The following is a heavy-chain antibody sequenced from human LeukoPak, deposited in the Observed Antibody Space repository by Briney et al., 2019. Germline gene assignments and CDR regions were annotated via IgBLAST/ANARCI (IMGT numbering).Heavy chain of an antibody. J-gene: IGHJ4*02. CDR1: AFIFTSYG. CDR3: ARGLSPVVRASPMGY. D-gene: IGHD3-10*01. V-gene: IGHV3-30*03. Sequence: GRSRRLARAASAFIFTSYGMHWVRHAQGKGLEWVALVSFDGYYKYYPESVKRRFTISSDTSKNTLYLQMNSLRAEDTAVYYCARGLSPVVRASPMGYWGQGTLVTVSS. CDR2: VSFDGYYK.